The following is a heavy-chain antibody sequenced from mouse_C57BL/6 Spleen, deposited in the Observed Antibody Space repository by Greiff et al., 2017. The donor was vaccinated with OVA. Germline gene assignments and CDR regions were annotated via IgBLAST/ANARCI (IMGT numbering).Heavy chain of an antibody. CDR1: GYSFTGYY. V-gene: IGHV1-42*01. CDR2: INPSTGGT. CDR3: ARGAYYSNWNAMDY. D-gene: IGHD2-5*01. Sequence: VQLKQSGPELVKPGASVKISCKASGYSFTGYYMNWVKQSPEKSLEWIGEINPSTGGTTYNQKFKAKATLTVDKSSSTAYMQLKSLTSEDSAVYYCARGAYYSNWNAMDYWGQGTSVTVSS. J-gene: IGHJ4*01.